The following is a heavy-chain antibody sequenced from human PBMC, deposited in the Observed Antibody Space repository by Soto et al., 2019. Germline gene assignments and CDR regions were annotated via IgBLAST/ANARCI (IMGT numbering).Heavy chain of an antibody. CDR1: GYTFTGYY. Sequence: QVQLVQSGAEVKKPGASVKVSCKASGYTFTGYYMHWVRQAPGQGLEWMGWINPNSGGTNYAQKLQGAVTITKDTSISTAYMELSRLRSDDTAVYYCARDLGYCSSTSCYPRNLYYYMDVWGKGTTVTVSS. D-gene: IGHD2-2*01. V-gene: IGHV1-2*02. J-gene: IGHJ6*03. CDR3: ARDLGYCSSTSCYPRNLYYYMDV. CDR2: INPNSGGT.